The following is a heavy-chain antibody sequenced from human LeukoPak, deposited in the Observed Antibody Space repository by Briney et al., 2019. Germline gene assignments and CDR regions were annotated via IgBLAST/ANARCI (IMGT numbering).Heavy chain of an antibody. CDR2: ISSSGSTI. CDR1: GFTFSSYE. V-gene: IGHV3-48*03. CDR3: AKGRVGATLDY. Sequence: GGSLRLSCAASGFTFSSYEMNWARQAPGKGLEWVSYISSSGSTIYYADSVKGRFTISRDNAKNSLYLQMNSLRAEDTAVYYCAKGRVGATLDYWGQGTLVTVSS. J-gene: IGHJ4*02. D-gene: IGHD1-26*01.